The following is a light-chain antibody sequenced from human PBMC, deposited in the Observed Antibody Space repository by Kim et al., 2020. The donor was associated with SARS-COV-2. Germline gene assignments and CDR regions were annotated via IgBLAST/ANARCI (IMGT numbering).Light chain of an antibody. CDR3: QQYDSSPPYT. J-gene: IGKJ2*01. CDR1: QTVNSVY. V-gene: IGKV3-20*01. Sequence: EIVLTQSPVTLSLSPGERATLSCRASQTVNSVYLAWYQQKPGQAPRLLISGASSRATGIPDRFSGSGSGTDFTLTISRLEPEDFAVYYCQQYDSSPPYTFGQGTKLEI. CDR2: GAS.